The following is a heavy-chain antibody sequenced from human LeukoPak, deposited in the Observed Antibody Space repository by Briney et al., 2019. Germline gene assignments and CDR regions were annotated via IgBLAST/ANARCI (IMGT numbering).Heavy chain of an antibody. CDR2: IKQDGSEK. D-gene: IGHD3-3*01. V-gene: IGHV3-7*01. CDR3: ARDAEVGTLFGVLSRYNWFDP. Sequence: PGGSLRLXCAASGFSFSYYWMSWVRQAPGKGLEWVANIKQDGSEKYYVDSVKGRFTISRDNAKKSLYLQMSSLRAEDTAVYYCARDAEVGTLFGVLSRYNWFDPWGQGAPVTVSS. CDR1: GFSFSYYW. J-gene: IGHJ5*02.